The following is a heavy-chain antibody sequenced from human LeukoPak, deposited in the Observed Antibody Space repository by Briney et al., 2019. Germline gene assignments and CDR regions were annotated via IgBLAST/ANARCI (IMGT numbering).Heavy chain of an antibody. Sequence: PGGSLRLSCAASGYPFSGSDIHWVRQAPGTGLEWVAFVSHEGSRKFYAESVKGRFGISRDNSKSTTYLQMNGLRPDDTAVYYCAKTTGGWPRFFDHWGQGTLVAVSS. CDR3: AKTTGGWPRFFDH. J-gene: IGHJ4*02. CDR1: GYPFSGSD. V-gene: IGHV3-30*18. D-gene: IGHD6-19*01. CDR2: VSHEGSRK.